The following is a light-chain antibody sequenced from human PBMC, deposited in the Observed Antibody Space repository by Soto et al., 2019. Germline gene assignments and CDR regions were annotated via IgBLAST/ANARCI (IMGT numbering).Light chain of an antibody. CDR2: GAS. CDR3: QQYGSSPRT. CDR1: QSVSSSY. V-gene: IGKV3-20*01. J-gene: IGKJ3*01. Sequence: EIVLTPSPGTLSLSPGERATLSCRASQSVSSSYLAWYQQKPGQAPRLLIYGASSRATGIPDRFSGSGSGTDFTLTISRLEPEDSAVYYFQQYGSSPRTFGPGTKVDIK.